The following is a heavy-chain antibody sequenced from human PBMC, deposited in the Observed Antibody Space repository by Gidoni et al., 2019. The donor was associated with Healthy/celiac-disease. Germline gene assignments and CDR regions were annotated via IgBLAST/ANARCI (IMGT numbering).Heavy chain of an antibody. V-gene: IGHV3-30*18. Sequence: QVQLVESGGGVVQPGRSLRLSCAASGFTFSSDGMHWVRQAPGKGLEWVAVISYDGSNKYYADSVKGRFTISRDNSKNTLYLQMNSLRAEDTAVYYCAKAGGDGDYVVYWGQGTLVTVSS. CDR2: ISYDGSNK. CDR3: AKAGGDGDYVVY. J-gene: IGHJ4*02. D-gene: IGHD2-8*01. CDR1: GFTFSSDG.